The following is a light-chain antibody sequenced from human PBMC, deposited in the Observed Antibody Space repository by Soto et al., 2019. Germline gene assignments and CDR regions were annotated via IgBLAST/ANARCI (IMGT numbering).Light chain of an antibody. CDR2: DVS. V-gene: IGLV2-14*01. CDR3: SSYRRGNMWV. CDR1: SSDVGGYNY. J-gene: IGLJ3*02. Sequence: QSALTQPASVSESPGQSITISCTGTSSDVGGYNYVSLYQQHPGKAPKLVIYDVSDRPSGVSNRFSGSKSGNTASLTISGLKGEDEADYYCSSYRRGNMWVLGGGTKLTV.